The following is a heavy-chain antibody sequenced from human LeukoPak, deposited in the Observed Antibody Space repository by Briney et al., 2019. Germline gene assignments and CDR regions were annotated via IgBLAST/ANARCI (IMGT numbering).Heavy chain of an antibody. CDR2: INPNSGGT. CDR1: GYTFTGYY. CDR3: ARGLTGVYYYYYMDV. Sequence: GASVKVSCKASGYTFTGYYMHWVRQATGQGLEWMGWINPNSGGTNYAQKFQGRVTMTRDTSISTAYMELSRLRSDDTAVYYCARGLTGVYYYYYMDVWGKGTTVTVSS. J-gene: IGHJ6*03. D-gene: IGHD3-9*01. V-gene: IGHV1-2*02.